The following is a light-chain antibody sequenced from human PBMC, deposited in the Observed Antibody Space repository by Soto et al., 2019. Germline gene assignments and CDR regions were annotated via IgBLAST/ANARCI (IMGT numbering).Light chain of an antibody. Sequence: SYELTQPPSVSVAPGKTARITCGGNNIGSKSVHWYQQKPGQAPVLGIYYDSDRPSGIPERFSGSNSGNTATLTISRVEAGDEADYYCQVWDSSSDPLFGGGTKLTVL. J-gene: IGLJ2*01. CDR1: NIGSKS. V-gene: IGLV3-21*04. CDR3: QVWDSSSDPL. CDR2: YDS.